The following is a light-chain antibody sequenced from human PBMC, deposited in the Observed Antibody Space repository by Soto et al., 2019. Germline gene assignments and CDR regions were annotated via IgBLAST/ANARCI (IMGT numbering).Light chain of an antibody. CDR3: QQYDDSPPWT. CDR2: AAS. CDR1: QDISNY. V-gene: IGKV1-33*01. Sequence: DIQMTQSPSSLSASVGDRVTITCQASQDISNYLNWYQQKAGMAPKLLISAASHLQSGVPSRFSAGGSGTDFTFTINSLQAEDIGTYYCQQYDDSPPWTFGEGTKVDIK. J-gene: IGKJ1*01.